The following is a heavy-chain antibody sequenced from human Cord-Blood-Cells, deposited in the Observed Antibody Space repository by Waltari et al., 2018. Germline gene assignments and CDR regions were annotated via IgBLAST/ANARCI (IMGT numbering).Heavy chain of an antibody. CDR2: IYYSGNT. V-gene: IGHV4-39*01. CDR3: ARPIYGSVFPFDY. J-gene: IGHJ4*02. CDR1: GGSISSSSYY. D-gene: IGHD3-10*01. Sequence: QLQLQESGPGLVKPSETLSLTCTVSGGSISSSSYYWGWIRQPPGKGLEWIGSIYYSGNTYSNPSLKSRVPISVDTSKNQFSLKLSSVTAADTAVYYCARPIYGSVFPFDYWGQGTLVTVSS.